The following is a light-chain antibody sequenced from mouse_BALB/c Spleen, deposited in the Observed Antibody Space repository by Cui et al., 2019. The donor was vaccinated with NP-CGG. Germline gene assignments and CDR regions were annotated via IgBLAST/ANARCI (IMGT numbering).Light chain of an antibody. Sequence: QAVVTQESALTKSPGETVTLTCRSSTGAVTTSNYANWVQEKPDHFFTGLIGGTNNRAPGVPARFSGSLIGDKAALTITGAQTEDEAIYFCALWYSNHWVFGGGTKLTVL. CDR2: GTN. CDR1: TGAVTTSNY. V-gene: IGLV1*01. J-gene: IGLJ1*01. CDR3: ALWYSNHWV.